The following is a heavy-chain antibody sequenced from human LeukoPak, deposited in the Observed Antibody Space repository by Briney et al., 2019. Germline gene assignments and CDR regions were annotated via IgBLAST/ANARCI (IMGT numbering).Heavy chain of an antibody. CDR3: TSDGGWYFNN. Sequence: PGGSLRLSCAASGFTFSSYAMHWVRQAPGQGLEWMGWINPNSGGTNYAQKFQGRVTMTRDTSISTAYMELSGLRSDDTAVYYCTSDGGWYFNNWGQGSLVTVSS. V-gene: IGHV1-2*02. CDR1: GFTFSSYA. CDR2: INPNSGGT. J-gene: IGHJ4*02. D-gene: IGHD6-19*01.